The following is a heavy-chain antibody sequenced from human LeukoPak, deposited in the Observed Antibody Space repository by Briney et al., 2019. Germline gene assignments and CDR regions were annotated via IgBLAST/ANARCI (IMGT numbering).Heavy chain of an antibody. CDR1: GFTFSSYG. D-gene: IGHD2-15*01. V-gene: IGHV3-30*03. CDR2: ISYDGSDK. Sequence: GGSLRLSCTASGFTFSSYGMHWVRQAPGGGLEWVAVISYDGSDKKYGDSAKGRSTISRDNSKNTLYLQINSLRAEDTAVHYCTRGGRSFGGMDVWGQGTTVTVSS. J-gene: IGHJ6*02. CDR3: TRGGRSFGGMDV.